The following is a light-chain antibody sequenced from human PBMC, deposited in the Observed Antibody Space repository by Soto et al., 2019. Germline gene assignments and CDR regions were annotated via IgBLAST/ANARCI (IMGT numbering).Light chain of an antibody. CDR2: GAS. Sequence: SVMTQSPATLSVSPGERATLSCRASQSVSSNLAWYQQKPGQAPRLLIYGASTRATGIPARFSGSGSGTEFTLTISSLQSEDFAVYYCQYYNNWPRTFGQGTKVEIK. CDR1: QSVSSN. V-gene: IGKV3-15*01. J-gene: IGKJ1*01. CDR3: QYYNNWPRT.